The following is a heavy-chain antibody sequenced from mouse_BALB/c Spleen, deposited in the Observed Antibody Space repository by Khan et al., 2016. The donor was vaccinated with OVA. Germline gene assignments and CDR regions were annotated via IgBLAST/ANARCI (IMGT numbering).Heavy chain of an antibody. CDR2: ISYSGST. D-gene: IGHD4-1*01. CDR1: GYSITSDYA. CDR3: ASELGRYYALDY. J-gene: IGHJ4*01. Sequence: EVQLQESGPGLVKPSQSLSLTCTVTGYSITSDYALNWIRQFPGNKLEWMGYISYSGSTTYNPSLKSRISITRDTSKDQFFLQLKSVTSEDTATYYCASELGRYYALDYWGQGTSVTVSS. V-gene: IGHV3-2*02.